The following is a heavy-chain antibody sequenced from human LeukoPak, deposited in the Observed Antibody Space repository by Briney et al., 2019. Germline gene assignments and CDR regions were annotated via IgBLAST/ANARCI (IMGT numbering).Heavy chain of an antibody. D-gene: IGHD4-23*01. J-gene: IGHJ4*02. CDR1: GGSVSSGSYY. CDR3: ARDYGGNPY. V-gene: IGHV4-61*01. Sequence: PSETLSLTCTVSGGSVSSGSYYWSWVRQPPGKGLEWIGYIYYSGSTNYNPSLKSRVTISVDTSKNQFSLKLSSVTAADTAVYYCARDYGGNPYWGQGTLVTVSS. CDR2: IYYSGST.